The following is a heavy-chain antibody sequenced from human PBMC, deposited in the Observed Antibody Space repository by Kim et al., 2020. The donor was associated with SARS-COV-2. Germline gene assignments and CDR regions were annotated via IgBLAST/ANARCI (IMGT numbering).Heavy chain of an antibody. J-gene: IGHJ4*02. V-gene: IGHV4-4*07. Sequence: YNPSLKSRVSMSVDTSKNQFSLRLNSVTAADTAVYYCARSPFGVIIFFDYWGQGSLVTVSS. CDR3: ARSPFGVIIFFDY. D-gene: IGHD3-3*01.